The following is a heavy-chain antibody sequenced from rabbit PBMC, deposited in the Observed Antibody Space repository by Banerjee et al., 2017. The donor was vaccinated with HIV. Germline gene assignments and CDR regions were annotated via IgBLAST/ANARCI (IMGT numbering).Heavy chain of an antibody. V-gene: IGHV1S40*01. CDR1: GFSFSDAYY. CDR2: IYVDSSGST. D-gene: IGHD6-1*01. Sequence: QSLEESGGDLVKPGASLTLTCTASGFSFSDAYYMCWVRQAPGKGLEWIACIYVDSSGSTYYASWAKGRFTISKTSSTTVTLQMTSLTAADTATYFCARELLDYPGYGYATDLNLWGPGTLVTVS. CDR3: ARELLDYPGYGYATDLNL. J-gene: IGHJ4*01.